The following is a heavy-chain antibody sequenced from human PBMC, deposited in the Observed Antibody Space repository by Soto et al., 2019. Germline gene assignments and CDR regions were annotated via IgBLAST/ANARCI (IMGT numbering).Heavy chain of an antibody. V-gene: IGHV3-21*02. CDR1: GFTFSSYS. CDR2: ISSSSSYI. J-gene: IGHJ4*02. Sequence: EVLLVESGGGLVKPGGSLRLSCAASGFTFSSYSINWVRQAPGKGLEWVSSISSSSSYIYYADSVKGRFTISRDNAKKSLYLQMNSLRAEDTAVYYCARDHYSGYGDGEFYLDAWGQGTLVIVSS. CDR3: ARDHYSGYGDGEFYLDA. D-gene: IGHD5-12*01.